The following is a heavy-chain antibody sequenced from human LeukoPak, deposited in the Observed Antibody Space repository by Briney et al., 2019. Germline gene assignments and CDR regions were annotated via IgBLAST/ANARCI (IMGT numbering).Heavy chain of an antibody. CDR3: ARHKRGYSGYDAIDY. Sequence: GASLQISCKGSGSSFTSYWIGWVRQMPGKGLEWMGIIYPGDSDTRYSPSFQGQVTISADKSISTAYLQWSSLKASDTAMYYCARHKRGYSGYDAIDYWGQGTLVTVSS. J-gene: IGHJ4*02. V-gene: IGHV5-51*01. D-gene: IGHD5-12*01. CDR1: GSSFTSYW. CDR2: IYPGDSDT.